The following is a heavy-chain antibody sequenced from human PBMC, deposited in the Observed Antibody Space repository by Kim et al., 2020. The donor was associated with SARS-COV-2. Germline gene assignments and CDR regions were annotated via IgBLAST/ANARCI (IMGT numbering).Heavy chain of an antibody. CDR2: ISTYNGNT. Sequence: SVKVSCKTSGYRFSDFGITWVRQVPGQGLEWMGWISTYNGNTNYLQKLQGRVSMAADTSTSTSYLELRSLTSDDTAVYFCARGAVSSTGKLDYWGQGTLVTVSS. CDR1: GYRFSDFG. V-gene: IGHV1-18*01. J-gene: IGHJ4*02. CDR3: ARGAVSSTGKLDY.